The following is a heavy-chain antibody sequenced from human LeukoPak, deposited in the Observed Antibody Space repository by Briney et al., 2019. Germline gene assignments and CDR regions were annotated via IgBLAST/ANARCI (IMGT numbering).Heavy chain of an antibody. CDR3: ASFEYSSSSVH. D-gene: IGHD6-6*01. J-gene: IGHJ4*02. CDR2: IYYSGST. CDR1: GGSFSGYY. Sequence: PSETLSLTCAVYGGSFSGYYWSWIRQPPGKGLEWIGSIYYSGSTYYNPSLKSRVTISVDTSKNQFSLKLSSATAADTAVYYCASFEYSSSSVHWGQGTLVTVSS. V-gene: IGHV4-34*01.